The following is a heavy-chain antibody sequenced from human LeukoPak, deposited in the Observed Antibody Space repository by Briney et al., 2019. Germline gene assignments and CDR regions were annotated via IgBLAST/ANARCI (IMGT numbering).Heavy chain of an antibody. V-gene: IGHV4-34*01. CDR1: GGSFSGYY. CDR2: INHSGST. CDR3: ARGVWQNWFDP. J-gene: IGHJ5*02. Sequence: SETLSLTCAVYGGSFSGYYWSWIRQPPGKGLEWIGEINHSGSTNYNPSLKSRVTISVDTSKNQFPLKLSSVTAADTAVYYCARGVWQNWFDPWGQGTLVTVSS.